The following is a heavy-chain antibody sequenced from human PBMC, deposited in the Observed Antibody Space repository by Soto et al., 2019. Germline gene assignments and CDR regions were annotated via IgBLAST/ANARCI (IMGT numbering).Heavy chain of an antibody. CDR1: GEGGVGNSAV. V-gene: IGHV6-1*01. CDR3: AREFPYYESSASYIDY. J-gene: IGHJ4*02. D-gene: IGHD3-16*01. CDR2: TYYRSKWYN. Sequence: SLICGVSGEGGVGNSAVWIWIRQSPTRGLEGLGRTYYRSKWYNHYAVSVTSRITLPPDTSKTQFSLHLNSVTPEDTALYYSAREFPYYESSASYIDYWGQAALDAASA.